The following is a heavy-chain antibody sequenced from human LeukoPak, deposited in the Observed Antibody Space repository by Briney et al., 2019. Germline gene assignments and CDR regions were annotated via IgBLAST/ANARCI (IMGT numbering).Heavy chain of an antibody. CDR1: GYTFTGYY. D-gene: IGHD3-22*01. CDR2: INPNSGGT. V-gene: IGHV1-2*02. CDR3: ARGTYYYDSSGYFREGSDAFDI. Sequence: ASVKVSCKASGYTFTGYYMHWVRQAPGQGLEWMGWINPNSGGTNYAQKFQGRVTMTRDTSISTAYMELSRLRSDDTAVYYCARGTYYYDSSGYFREGSDAFDIWGQGTMVTVPS. J-gene: IGHJ3*02.